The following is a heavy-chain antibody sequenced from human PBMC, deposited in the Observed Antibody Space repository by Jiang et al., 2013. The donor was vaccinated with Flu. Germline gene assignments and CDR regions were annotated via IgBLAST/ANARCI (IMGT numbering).Heavy chain of an antibody. V-gene: IGHV3-23*01. CDR3: AKTGDCSSTSCYTYYHYYGMDV. J-gene: IGHJ6*02. Sequence: SGGGLVQSGGSLRLSCAASGFTFSSYAMSWVRQAPGKGLEWVSGFSGGGGITYYADSVKGRFTISRDNSKNTLYLQMNSLRVEDTAVYYCAKTGDCSSTSCYTYYHYYGMDVWGQGTTVTVSS. CDR2: FSGGGGIT. CDR1: GFTFSSYA. D-gene: IGHD2-2*01.